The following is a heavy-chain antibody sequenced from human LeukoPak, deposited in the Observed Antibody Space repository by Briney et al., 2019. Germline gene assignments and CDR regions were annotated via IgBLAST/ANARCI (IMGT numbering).Heavy chain of an antibody. Sequence: ASVKVSCKASGYTFTSYGISWVRQAPGQGLEWMGWISAYNGNTNYGQKLQGRVTMTTDTSTSTAYMELRSLRSDDTAVYYCARDPEGTYYYYYYMDVWGKGTTVTVSS. CDR2: ISAYNGNT. V-gene: IGHV1-18*01. CDR3: ARDPEGTYYYYYYMDV. D-gene: IGHD1-14*01. J-gene: IGHJ6*03. CDR1: GYTFTSYG.